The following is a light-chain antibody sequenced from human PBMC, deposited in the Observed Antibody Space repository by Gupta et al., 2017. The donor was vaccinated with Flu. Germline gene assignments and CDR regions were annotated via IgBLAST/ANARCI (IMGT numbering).Light chain of an antibody. V-gene: IGLV3-1*01. CDR3: QSWDSSTPYV. CDR2: QDN. J-gene: IGLJ1*01. Sequence: SYELTQSPSVSVSPGQTASISCSGDKLGNKYIYWYQQKPGQSPVLVIYQDNKRPSGIPERFSGSNSGNTATLTISGTQSRDESDYYCQSWDSSTPYVFGTVTKVTVL. CDR1: KLGNKY.